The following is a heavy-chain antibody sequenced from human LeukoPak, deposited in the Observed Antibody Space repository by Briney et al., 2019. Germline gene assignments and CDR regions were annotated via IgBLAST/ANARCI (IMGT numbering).Heavy chain of an antibody. CDR1: GGSISSHY. CDR2: ISYSGST. Sequence: PSKTLSLTCTVSGGSISSHYWTWIRQSPGKGLEWIGYISYSGSTNYNPSLKSRVTLSVDTSKNQFSLKLRSVTAADTAVYYCARDPTTVTKGFDIWGQGTMVTVSS. J-gene: IGHJ3*02. D-gene: IGHD4-17*01. V-gene: IGHV4-59*11. CDR3: ARDPTTVTKGFDI.